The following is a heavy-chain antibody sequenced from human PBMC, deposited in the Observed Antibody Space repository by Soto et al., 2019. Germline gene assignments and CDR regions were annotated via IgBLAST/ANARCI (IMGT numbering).Heavy chain of an antibody. V-gene: IGHV3-74*01. CDR1: GFTFSSYW. CDR3: ARGDRTTIFEVVTPYNYYGMDV. CDR2: INSDGSST. J-gene: IGHJ6*02. D-gene: IGHD3-3*01. Sequence: PGGSLRLSCAASGFTFSSYWMHWVRQAPGKGLVWVSRINSDGSSTSYADSVKGRFTISRDNAKNTLYLQMNSLRAEDTAVYYCARGDRTTIFEVVTPYNYYGMDVWGQGTTVTVS.